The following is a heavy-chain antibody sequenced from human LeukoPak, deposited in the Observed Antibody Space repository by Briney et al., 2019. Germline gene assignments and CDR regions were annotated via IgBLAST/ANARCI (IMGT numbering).Heavy chain of an antibody. CDR3: ARVYSSGWYGIWDY. CDR2: ISGSTYYI. CDR1: GFTFSSYS. D-gene: IGHD6-19*01. Sequence: GGSLRLSCAASGFTFSSYSVNWVRQAPGKGLEWVSSISGSTYYIYYADSLKGRFTISRDNARNSLYLQMNNLRAEDTAVYYCARVYSSGWYGIWDYWGQGTLVTVSS. V-gene: IGHV3-21*01. J-gene: IGHJ4*02.